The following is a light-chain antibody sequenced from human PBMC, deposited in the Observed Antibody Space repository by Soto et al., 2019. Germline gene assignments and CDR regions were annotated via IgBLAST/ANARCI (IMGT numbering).Light chain of an antibody. CDR2: DAS. CDR1: QSVSSS. J-gene: IGKJ5*01. V-gene: IGKV3-11*01. CDR3: QQRSSSIT. Sequence: EIVLTQSPVTLSLSPGERATLSCRASQSVSSSLAWYQQKPGQAHRLLIYDASNTATGIPARFSGSGSGTDFTLTISSLEPEDFAIYYCQQRSSSITFGQGTRLETK.